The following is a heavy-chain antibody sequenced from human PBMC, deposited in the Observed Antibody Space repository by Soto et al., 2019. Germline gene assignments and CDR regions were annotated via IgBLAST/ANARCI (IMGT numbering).Heavy chain of an antibody. Sequence: SETLSLTCTVSGASISGFYWSWIRKSAGKGLEWIGRIYATVTTDYNPSLKRRVMMSVDTSKKQFSLKLRSVTAADTAVYYCVRDGTKTLRDWFDPWGQGISVTVSS. CDR3: VRDGTKTLRDWFDP. CDR2: IYATVTT. V-gene: IGHV4-4*07. D-gene: IGHD1-1*01. J-gene: IGHJ5*02. CDR1: GASISGFY.